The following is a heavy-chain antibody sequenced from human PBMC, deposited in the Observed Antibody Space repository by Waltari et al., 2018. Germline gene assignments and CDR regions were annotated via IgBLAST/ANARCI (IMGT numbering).Heavy chain of an antibody. V-gene: IGHV3-30*18. J-gene: IGHJ4*02. CDR2: ISYDGSNK. D-gene: IGHD2-8*01. Sequence: QVQLVESGGGVVQPGRSLRLSCAASGLTLSSYGLPWVRQSPGKGLEWVAVISYDGSNKYYADSVKGRFTISRDNSKNTLYLQMNSLRAEDTAVYYCAKDRDGVLDYWGQGTLVTVSS. CDR1: GLTLSSYG. CDR3: AKDRDGVLDY.